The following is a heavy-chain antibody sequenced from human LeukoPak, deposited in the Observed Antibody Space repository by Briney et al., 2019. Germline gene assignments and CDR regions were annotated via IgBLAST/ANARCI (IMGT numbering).Heavy chain of an antibody. Sequence: GGSLRLSCAASGFTFSTYGMHWVRQAPGKGLEWVAFIQSDGTNKYYADSVKGRFTISRDNSKNTLHLQMNSLRVEDTAVYYCPKGGDRGVIDHWGQGTLVTVSS. CDR3: PKGGDRGVIDH. CDR2: IQSDGTNK. D-gene: IGHD3-10*01. CDR1: GFTFSTYG. V-gene: IGHV3-30*02. J-gene: IGHJ4*02.